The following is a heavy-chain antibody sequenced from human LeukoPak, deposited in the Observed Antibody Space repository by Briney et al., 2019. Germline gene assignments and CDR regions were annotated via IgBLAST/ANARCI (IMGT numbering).Heavy chain of an antibody. Sequence: GGSLRLSCAASGFTFDDYAMHWVRQAPGKGLERVSGISWNSGSIGYADSVKGRFTISRDNAKNSLYLQMNSLRAEDTALYYCAKGGSGGAHFDYWGQGTLVTVSS. CDR1: GFTFDDYA. CDR2: ISWNSGSI. D-gene: IGHD3-10*01. J-gene: IGHJ4*02. V-gene: IGHV3-9*01. CDR3: AKGGSGGAHFDY.